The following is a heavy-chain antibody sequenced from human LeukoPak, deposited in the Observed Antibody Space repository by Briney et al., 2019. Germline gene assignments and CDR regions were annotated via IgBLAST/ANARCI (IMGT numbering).Heavy chain of an antibody. Sequence: PGGSLRLSCAASGFTFTNYAMSWVRQAPGKGLEWVSGISGSGSSTYYADSLKGRFTISRDNSKNTLYLQMNSLRAEDTAVYYCAKDLYDYVWGSYRYTHWGQGTLVTVSS. CDR1: GFTFTNYA. CDR2: ISGSGSST. D-gene: IGHD3-16*02. CDR3: AKDLYDYVWGSYRYTH. J-gene: IGHJ4*02. V-gene: IGHV3-23*01.